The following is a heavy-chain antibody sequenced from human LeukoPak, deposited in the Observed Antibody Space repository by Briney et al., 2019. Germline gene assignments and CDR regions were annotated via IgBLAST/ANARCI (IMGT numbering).Heavy chain of an antibody. V-gene: IGHV3-48*01. CDR1: GFTFGSYS. D-gene: IGHD6-13*01. J-gene: IGHJ6*03. Sequence: PGGSLRLSCAASGFTFGSYSMNWVRQAPGKGLEWVSYISSSSSTIHYADSVKGRFTISRDNAKSSLYLQMNSLRAEHTAVYYCASYVQHGYYYYYYMDVWGKGPTVTVSS. CDR2: ISSSSSTI. CDR3: ASYVQHGYYYYYYMDV.